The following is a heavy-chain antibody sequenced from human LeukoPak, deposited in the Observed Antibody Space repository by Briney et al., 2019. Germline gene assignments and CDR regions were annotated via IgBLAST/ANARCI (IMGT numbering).Heavy chain of an antibody. Sequence: PGGSLRLSCAASGFVLSDYGMHWVRQAPGKGLEWVAFVRNDGSNEYYVGSVKGRFTISRDKSKNTLYLQMNSLRAEDTAVNSCAKESDSGYHSEGPKNWGLGTLVTVSS. D-gene: IGHD5-12*01. J-gene: IGHJ4*02. CDR3: AKESDSGYHSEGPKN. V-gene: IGHV3-30*02. CDR1: GFVLSDYG. CDR2: VRNDGSNE.